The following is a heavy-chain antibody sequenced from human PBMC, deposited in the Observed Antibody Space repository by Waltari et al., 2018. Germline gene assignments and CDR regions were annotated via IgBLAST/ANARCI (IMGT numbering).Heavy chain of an antibody. D-gene: IGHD5-12*01. CDR3: AKRGSDGAWFDP. Sequence: EVQLLDSGGGLVQPGGSLRLSCAASGFPFSNYVMSWARQAPGKGLEWVSTISSGGNTYYADSVKGRLTVSRDNSKNTLYLQMNSLRAEDTAVYYCAKRGSDGAWFDPWGQGTLVTVSS. V-gene: IGHV3-23*01. J-gene: IGHJ5*02. CDR1: GFPFSNYV. CDR2: ISSGGNT.